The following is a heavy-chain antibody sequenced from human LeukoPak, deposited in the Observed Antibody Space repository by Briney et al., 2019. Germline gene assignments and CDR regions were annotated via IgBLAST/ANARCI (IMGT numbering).Heavy chain of an antibody. J-gene: IGHJ4*02. V-gene: IGHV1-2*06. Sequence: ASVKVSCKASGYTFTGYYMHWVRQAPGPGLEWMGRTNPNSGGTNYAQKFQGKVTMTRDTSISTAYMELSRLRSDDTAVYYCARAVWGQYVPGIAVAGSFDYWGQGTLVTVSS. CDR1: GYTFTGYY. CDR3: ARAVWGQYVPGIAVAGSFDY. D-gene: IGHD6-19*01. CDR2: TNPNSGGT.